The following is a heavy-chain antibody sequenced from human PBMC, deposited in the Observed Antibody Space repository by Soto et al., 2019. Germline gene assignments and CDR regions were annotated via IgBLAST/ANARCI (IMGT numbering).Heavy chain of an antibody. CDR3: AREPYSGYDWFAFDI. D-gene: IGHD5-12*01. CDR1: GFTFSSYS. J-gene: IGHJ3*02. V-gene: IGHV3-21*01. CDR2: ISSSSSYI. Sequence: GGSLRLSCAASGFTFSSYSMNWVRQAPGKGLEWVSSISSSSSYIYYADSVKGRFTISRDNAKNSLYLQMNSLRAEDTAVYYCAREPYSGYDWFAFDIWGQGTMVTVSS.